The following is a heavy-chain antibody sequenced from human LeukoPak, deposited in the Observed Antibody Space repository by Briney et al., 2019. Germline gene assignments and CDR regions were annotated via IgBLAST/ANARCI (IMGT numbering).Heavy chain of an antibody. CDR2: INWNGGST. CDR1: GFTFDDYG. Sequence: GGSLRLSCAASGFTFDDYGMSWVRQAPGKGLEWVSGINWNGGSTGYADSVKGRFTISRDNAKNSLYLQMDSLRAEDTALYYCARDYDSSGYSDAFDIWGQGTMVTVSP. J-gene: IGHJ3*02. D-gene: IGHD3-22*01. CDR3: ARDYDSSGYSDAFDI. V-gene: IGHV3-20*04.